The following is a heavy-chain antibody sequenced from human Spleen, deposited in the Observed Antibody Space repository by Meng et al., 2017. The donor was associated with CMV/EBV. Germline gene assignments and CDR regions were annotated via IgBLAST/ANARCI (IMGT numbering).Heavy chain of an antibody. CDR1: GGTFSSYA. V-gene: IGHV1-69*05. D-gene: IGHD5-12*01. CDR2: LIPIFGTA. J-gene: IGHJ5*02. Sequence: VKVSCKSSGGTFSSYAISWVRQAPGQGLEWMGGLIPIFGTANYAQKFQGRVTITTDESTSQAYLQLSSLRSEDTAVYYCARGYSGHDGANWFVPWGQGTLVTVSS. CDR3: ARGYSGHDGANWFVP.